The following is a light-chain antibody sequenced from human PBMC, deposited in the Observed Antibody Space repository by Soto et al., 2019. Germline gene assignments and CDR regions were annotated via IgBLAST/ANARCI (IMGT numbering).Light chain of an antibody. CDR2: EVS. Sequence: LTQPPSASGSPGQSVTISCTGTNSDVGGYNYVSWYQQYPGKAPRLIIYEVSERPSGVPDRFSGSKPGNTASLTVSGLQTADEADYYCSSYAGSNWYVFGTGTKVTVL. V-gene: IGLV2-8*01. CDR1: NSDVGGYNY. J-gene: IGLJ1*01. CDR3: SSYAGSNWYV.